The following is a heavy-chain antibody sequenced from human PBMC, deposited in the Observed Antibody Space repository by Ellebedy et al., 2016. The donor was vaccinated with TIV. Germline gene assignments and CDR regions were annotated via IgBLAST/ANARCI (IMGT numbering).Heavy chain of an antibody. V-gene: IGHV1-46*01. Sequence: AASVKVSCKASGYTFTSYYMHWVRQAPGQGLEWMGIINPSGGSTSYAQKFQGRVTMTRDTSTSTVYMELRSLRSEDTAVYYCARDGSGSYRGRRFDYWGQGTLVTVSS. D-gene: IGHD1-26*01. CDR2: INPSGGST. CDR1: GYTFTSYY. CDR3: ARDGSGSYRGRRFDY. J-gene: IGHJ4*02.